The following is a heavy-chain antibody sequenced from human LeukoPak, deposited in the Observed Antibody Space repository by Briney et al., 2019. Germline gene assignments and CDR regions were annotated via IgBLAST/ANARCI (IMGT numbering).Heavy chain of an antibody. J-gene: IGHJ4*02. D-gene: IGHD6-13*01. CDR3: ARGAQLTDF. CDR1: GFTFNTYG. V-gene: IGHV3-64*01. CDR2: IGPDGATT. Sequence: GGSLRLSCAASGFTFNTYGMHWVRQAPGKGLEYVSGIGPDGATTYYANSVKGRSTISRDNSKSMLYLQMGSLTADDMAVYYCARGAQLTDFWGQGTLVTVSS.